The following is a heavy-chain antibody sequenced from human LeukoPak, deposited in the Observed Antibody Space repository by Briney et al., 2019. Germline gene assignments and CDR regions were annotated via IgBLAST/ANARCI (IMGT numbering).Heavy chain of an antibody. CDR2: IESKTDGGTT. Sequence: GGSLRLSCATSGFTFSHAWMSWARQAPGKGLEWVGRIESKTDGGTTDYAAPVKGRFTISRDDSKNTLYLQMNSLKTEDTAVYYCTRDKKRGYCSSTSSYKRLNWFDPWGQGTLVTVSS. V-gene: IGHV3-15*04. CDR3: TRDKKRGYCSSTSSYKRLNWFDP. J-gene: IGHJ5*02. D-gene: IGHD2-2*02. CDR1: GFTFSHAW.